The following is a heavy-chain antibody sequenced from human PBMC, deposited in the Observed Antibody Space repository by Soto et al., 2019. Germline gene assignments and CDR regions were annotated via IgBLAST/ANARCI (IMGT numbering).Heavy chain of an antibody. CDR2: IVVGSGNT. CDR1: GFTFTSSA. Sequence: SVKVSCKASGFTFTSSAVQWVRQARGQRLEWIGWIVVGSGNTNYAQKFQERVTITRDMSTSTAYMELSSRRSEDTAVYYCAADTSTASVLLWFGELFRDYYGMDVWGQGTTVTVSS. V-gene: IGHV1-58*01. CDR3: AADTSTASVLLWFGELFRDYYGMDV. D-gene: IGHD3-10*01. J-gene: IGHJ6*02.